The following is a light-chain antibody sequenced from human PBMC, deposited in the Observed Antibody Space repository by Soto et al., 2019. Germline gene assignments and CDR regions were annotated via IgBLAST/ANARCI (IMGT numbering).Light chain of an antibody. CDR1: SSDVGGYNY. V-gene: IGLV2-14*01. Sequence: QSVLTQPASVSASPGQSITISCTGTSSDVGGYNYVSWYQQHPGKAPKLMIYDVSNRPSGISNRFSGSKSGNTASLTISGLQAEDEADYYCSSYRSSSTYVVFGGGTKLTVL. J-gene: IGLJ2*01. CDR3: SSYRSSSTYVV. CDR2: DVS.